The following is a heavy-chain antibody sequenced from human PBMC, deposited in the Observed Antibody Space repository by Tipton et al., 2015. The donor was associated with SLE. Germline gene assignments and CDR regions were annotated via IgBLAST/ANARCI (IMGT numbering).Heavy chain of an antibody. CDR2: T. J-gene: IGHJ4*02. Sequence: TYYNPSLKSRVTISVDTSKNQFSLKVTSATAADTALYYCARDIWNYGSGTFFPFDSWGQGTLVTVSS. D-gene: IGHD3-10*01. V-gene: IGHV4-39*07. CDR3: ARDIWNYGSGTFFPFDS.